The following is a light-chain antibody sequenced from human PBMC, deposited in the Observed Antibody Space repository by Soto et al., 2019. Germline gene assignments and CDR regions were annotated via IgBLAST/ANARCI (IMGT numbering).Light chain of an antibody. J-gene: IGLJ1*01. CDR1: SSDVGGYNY. CDR3: SSYTSSSPPV. Sequence: QSALTQPPSASGSPGQSVTISCTGTSSDVGGYNYVSWYQQHPGKAPKLMIYEVSNRPSGVPNRFSGSKSGNTASLTISGLQAEDEAAYYCSSYTSSSPPVFGAGTKVTVL. CDR2: EVS. V-gene: IGLV2-14*01.